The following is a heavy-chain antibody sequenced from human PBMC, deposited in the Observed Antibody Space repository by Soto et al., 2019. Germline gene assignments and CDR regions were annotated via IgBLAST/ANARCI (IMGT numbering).Heavy chain of an antibody. CDR1: GFTFSSYG. CDR2: ISYDGSNK. D-gene: IGHD3-3*01. V-gene: IGHV3-30*18. J-gene: IGHJ4*02. Sequence: GGSLRLSCAASGFTFSSYGMHWVRQAPGKGLEWVAVISYDGSNKYYADSVKGRFTISRDNSKNTLYLQMNSLRAEDTAVYYCAKRHDFWSGYPYYFDQWGQGNLVTVSS. CDR3: AKRHDFWSGYPYYFDQ.